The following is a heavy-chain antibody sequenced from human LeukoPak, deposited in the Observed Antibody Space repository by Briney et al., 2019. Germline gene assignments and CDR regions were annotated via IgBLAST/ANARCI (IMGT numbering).Heavy chain of an antibody. V-gene: IGHV4-59*01. J-gene: IGHJ6*02. Sequence: SETLSLTCTVSGGSISSYYWSWIRQPPGKGLEWIGYIYYSGSTNYNPSLKSRVTISVDTSKNQFSLKLSSVTAADTAVYYCARGYYYYGMDVWGQGTTVTVFS. CDR1: GGSISSYY. CDR3: ARGYYYYGMDV. CDR2: IYYSGST.